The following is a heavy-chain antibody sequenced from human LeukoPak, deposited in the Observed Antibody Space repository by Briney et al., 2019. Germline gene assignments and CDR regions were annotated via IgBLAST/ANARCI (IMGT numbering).Heavy chain of an antibody. CDR3: ARAITNYGYIFGY. CDR2: ISGSSSYI. V-gene: IGHV3-21*01. Sequence: GGSLRLSCAASGFTFSSYSMNWVRQAPGKGLEWVSSISGSSSYIYYADSVKGRFTISRDNAKNSLYLQMNSLRAEDTAVYYCARAITNYGYIFGYWGQGTLVTVSS. CDR1: GFTFSSYS. D-gene: IGHD5-18*01. J-gene: IGHJ4*02.